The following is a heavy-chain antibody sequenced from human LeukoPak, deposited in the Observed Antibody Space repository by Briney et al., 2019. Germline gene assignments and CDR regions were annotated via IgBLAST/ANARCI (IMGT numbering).Heavy chain of an antibody. D-gene: IGHD3-10*01. V-gene: IGHV5-51*01. CDR3: ARRVYYGSGSYHFDY. J-gene: IGHJ4*02. CDR2: IYPGDSDT. CDR1: GYSFTSYW. Sequence: GESLKISCKGSGYSFTSYWIGWVRQVPGKGLEWMGIIYPGDSDTRYSPSFQGQVTISADKSISTAYLQWSSLKASDTAMYYCARRVYYGSGSYHFDYWGQGTLVTVSS.